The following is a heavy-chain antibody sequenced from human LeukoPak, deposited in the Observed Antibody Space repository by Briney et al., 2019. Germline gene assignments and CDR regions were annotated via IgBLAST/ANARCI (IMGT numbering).Heavy chain of an antibody. CDR2: ISSSGSYM. V-gene: IGHV3-21*01. CDR1: GFAFNSYS. Sequence: PGGSLRLSCAASGFAFNSYSVNWVRQAPGKGLEWVSSISSSGSYMYYADSVKGRFTISRDNAKNSLYLQMNSLRPEDTAVYYCARMYDFWSGPYHFDYWGQGTLVTVSS. J-gene: IGHJ4*02. CDR3: ARMYDFWSGPYHFDY. D-gene: IGHD3-3*01.